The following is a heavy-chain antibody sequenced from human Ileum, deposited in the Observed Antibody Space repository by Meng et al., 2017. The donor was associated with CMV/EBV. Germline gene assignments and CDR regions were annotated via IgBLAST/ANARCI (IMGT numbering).Heavy chain of an antibody. Sequence: ASVKVSCKASEYTFTSYDINWVRQAPGQGLEWMGWMNPDTGNTGYAQKFQGRVTMTRNTSINTAYMELSSLRSEDTAVYYCATSSYYGPGTILGYWGQGTLVTVSS. D-gene: IGHD3-10*01. V-gene: IGHV1-8*01. CDR3: ATSSYYGPGTILGY. CDR1: EYTFTSYD. J-gene: IGHJ4*02. CDR2: MNPDTGNT.